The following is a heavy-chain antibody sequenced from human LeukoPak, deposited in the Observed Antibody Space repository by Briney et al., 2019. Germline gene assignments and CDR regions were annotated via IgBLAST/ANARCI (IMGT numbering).Heavy chain of an antibody. CDR3: ARGTMVRGEGGWFDP. CDR2: ISAYNGNT. V-gene: IGHV1-18*01. Sequence: GASVKVPCKASGYTFTSYGISWVRQAPGQGLEWMGWISAYNGNTNYAQKLQGRVTMTTDTSTSTAYMELRSLRSDDTAVYYCARGTMVRGEGGWFDPWGQGTLVTVSS. D-gene: IGHD3-10*01. J-gene: IGHJ5*02. CDR1: GYTFTSYG.